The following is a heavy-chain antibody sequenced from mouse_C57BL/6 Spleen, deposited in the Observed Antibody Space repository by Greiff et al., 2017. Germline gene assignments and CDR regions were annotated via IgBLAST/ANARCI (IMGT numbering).Heavy chain of an antibody. CDR1: GYTFTDYY. Sequence: QVQLQQSGAELVKPGASVKISCKASGYTFTDYYINWVKLRPGQGLEWIGKIGPGSGSTYYNEKFKGKATLTADKSSSTAYMQLSSLTSEDSAVYFCARGGLYYYGTYYAMDYWGQGTSVTVSS. CDR2: IGPGSGST. D-gene: IGHD1-1*01. V-gene: IGHV1-77*01. J-gene: IGHJ4*01. CDR3: ARGGLYYYGTYYAMDY.